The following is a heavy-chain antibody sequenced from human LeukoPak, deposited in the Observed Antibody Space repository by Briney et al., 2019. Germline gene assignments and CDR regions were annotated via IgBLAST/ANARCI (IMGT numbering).Heavy chain of an antibody. CDR1: GYTFTGYY. J-gene: IGHJ3*02. CDR3: ARGKLRYFDWLSPLDAFDI. Sequence: ASVKVSCKASGYTFTGYYMHWVRQAPGQGLEWMGWINPNSGGTNYAQKFQGWVTMTRDTSISTAYMELSRLRSDDTAVYYCARGKLRYFDWLSPLDAFDIWGQGTMVTVSS. CDR2: INPNSGGT. V-gene: IGHV1-2*04. D-gene: IGHD3-9*01.